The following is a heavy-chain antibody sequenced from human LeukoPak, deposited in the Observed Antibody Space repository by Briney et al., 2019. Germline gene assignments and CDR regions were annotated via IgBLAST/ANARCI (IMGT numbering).Heavy chain of an antibody. D-gene: IGHD3-3*01. CDR1: GFTFSSYG. CDR2: ISSSSSYI. V-gene: IGHV3-21*01. CDR3: ARGITISDAFDI. Sequence: GGSLRLSCAASGFTFSSYGMNWVRQAPGKGLEWVSSISSSSSYIYYADSVKGRFTISRDNAKNSLYLQMNSLRAEDTAVYYCARGITISDAFDIWGQGTMVTVSS. J-gene: IGHJ3*02.